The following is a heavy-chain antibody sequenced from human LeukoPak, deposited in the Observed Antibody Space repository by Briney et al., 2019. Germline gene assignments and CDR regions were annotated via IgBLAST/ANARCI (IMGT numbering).Heavy chain of an antibody. CDR2: INHSGST. Sequence: PSETLSLTCAVYGGSFSGYYWSWIRQPPGKGLEWIGEINHSGSTNYNPSLKSRVTISVDTSKNQFSLKLSSVTAADTAVYYCARDRGNFGFGYWGQGTLVTVSS. D-gene: IGHD1-7*01. V-gene: IGHV4-34*01. J-gene: IGHJ4*02. CDR1: GGSFSGYY. CDR3: ARDRGNFGFGY.